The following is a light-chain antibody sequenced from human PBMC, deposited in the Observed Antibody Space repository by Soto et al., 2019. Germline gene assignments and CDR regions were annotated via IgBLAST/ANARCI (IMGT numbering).Light chain of an antibody. Sequence: EIVMTQSPATLSVSPGERATLSCRASQSVSNTLAWYQQKPGQAPRLLIYGASTRATGIPAWFSGSGSWTEFSHTLSSLQSEDFAVYYCQQYNNWSPWTFGQGTKVEIK. V-gene: IGKV3-15*01. CDR3: QQYNNWSPWT. CDR1: QSVSNT. CDR2: GAS. J-gene: IGKJ1*01.